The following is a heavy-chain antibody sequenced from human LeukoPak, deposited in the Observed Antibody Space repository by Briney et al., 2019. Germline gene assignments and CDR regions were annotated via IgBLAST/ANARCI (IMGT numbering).Heavy chain of an antibody. CDR1: GGTFSSYA. D-gene: IGHD3-10*01. CDR3: ARVVYYGSGSYFDY. Sequence: ASVKVSCKASGGTFSSYAISWVRQAPGQGLEWMGWISAYNGNTNYAQKLQGRVTMTTDTSTSTAYMELRSLRSDDTAVYYCARVVYYGSGSYFDYWGQGTLVTVSS. J-gene: IGHJ4*02. CDR2: ISAYNGNT. V-gene: IGHV1-18*01.